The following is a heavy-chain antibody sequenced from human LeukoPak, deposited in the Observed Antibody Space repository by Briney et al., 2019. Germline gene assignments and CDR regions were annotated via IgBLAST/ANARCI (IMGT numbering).Heavy chain of an antibody. CDR3: ARDGLLG. CDR1: GFTFSSYA. J-gene: IGHJ4*02. Sequence: GGSLRLTCAASGFTFSSYAMHWVRQASGKGLEWVAVISYDGSNKYYADSVKGRFTISRDNSKNTLYLQMNSLRAEDTAVYYCARDGLLGWGQGTLVTVSS. D-gene: IGHD4-17*01. V-gene: IGHV3-30-3*01. CDR2: ISYDGSNK.